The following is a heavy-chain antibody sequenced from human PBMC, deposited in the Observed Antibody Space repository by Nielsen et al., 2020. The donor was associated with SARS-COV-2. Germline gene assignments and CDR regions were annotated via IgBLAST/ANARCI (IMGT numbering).Heavy chain of an antibody. D-gene: IGHD4-17*01. CDR3: ARDGDYYGDYFDY. J-gene: IGHJ4*02. V-gene: IGHV3-48*01. Sequence: GESLKISCAASGFTFSSYSMNWVRQAPGKGLEWVSFISSSSRTIYYADSVKGRFTISRDNAKNSLYLQMNSLRAEDTAVYYCARDGDYYGDYFDYWGQGTLVTVSS. CDR1: GFTFSSYS. CDR2: ISSSSRTI.